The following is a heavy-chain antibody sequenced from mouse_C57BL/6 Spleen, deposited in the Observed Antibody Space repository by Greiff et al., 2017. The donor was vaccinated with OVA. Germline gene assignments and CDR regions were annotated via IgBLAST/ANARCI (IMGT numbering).Heavy chain of an antibody. CDR3: ARRGQLGPLDY. Sequence: QVQLQQSGAELARPGASVKLSCKASGYTFTSYGISWVKQRTGPGLEWIGEIYPRSGNTYYNEKFKGKATLTADKSSSTAYMELRSLTSEDSAVYFCARRGQLGPLDYWGQGTTLTVSS. J-gene: IGHJ2*01. V-gene: IGHV1-81*01. D-gene: IGHD4-1*02. CDR2: IYPRSGNT. CDR1: GYTFTSYG.